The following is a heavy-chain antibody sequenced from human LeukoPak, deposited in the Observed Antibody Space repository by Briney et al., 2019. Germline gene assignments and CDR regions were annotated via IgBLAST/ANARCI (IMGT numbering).Heavy chain of an antibody. Sequence: SETLSLTCAVYGGSFNDYCWIWLRQPPRRGLEWIGEIYSGGSANYDPSLKGRLAISVDPSKSQFSLKLSSLTAADTAVYFCARGVVDYSTRSGYLSHWGQGTLVTVSS. V-gene: IGHV4-34*01. CDR3: ARGVVDYSTRSGYLSH. D-gene: IGHD3-22*01. CDR2: IYSGGSA. CDR1: GGSFNDYC. J-gene: IGHJ4*02.